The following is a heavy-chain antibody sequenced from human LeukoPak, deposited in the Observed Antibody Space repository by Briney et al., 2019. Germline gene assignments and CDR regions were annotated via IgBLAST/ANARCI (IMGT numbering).Heavy chain of an antibody. CDR1: GFTFRNYA. D-gene: IGHD6-19*01. CDR2: VTGNGADT. Sequence: TGGSLRLSCAASGFTFRNYAMSWVRQAPGKGLEWASTVTGNGADTYYADSVKGRFTVSRDNSKNTLYLQVNSLRAEDTAVYYCAKRDFNSGWYGLDYWGRGTLVTVST. V-gene: IGHV3-23*01. J-gene: IGHJ4*02. CDR3: AKRDFNSGWYGLDY.